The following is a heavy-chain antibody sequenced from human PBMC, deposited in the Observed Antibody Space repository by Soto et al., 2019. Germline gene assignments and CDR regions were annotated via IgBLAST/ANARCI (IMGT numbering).Heavy chain of an antibody. CDR1: GFTFSDYY. Sequence: QVQLVESGGGLVKPGGSLRLSCAASGFTFSDYYMSWIRQAPGKGLEWVSYISSSSSYTNYADSVKGRFTISRDNAKNSLYLKMNSLRAEDTAVYYCAREQQLAGYYFDYWGQGTLVTVSS. J-gene: IGHJ4*02. CDR3: AREQQLAGYYFDY. D-gene: IGHD6-6*01. CDR2: ISSSSSYT. V-gene: IGHV3-11*06.